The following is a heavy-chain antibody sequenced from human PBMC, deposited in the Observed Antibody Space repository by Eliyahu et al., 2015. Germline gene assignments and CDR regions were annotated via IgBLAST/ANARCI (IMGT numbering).Heavy chain of an antibody. Sequence: QVESWGGVVQPGRSLRLSCXASXFXFSSYGLHWVRQAPGKGLEWVALIXYDGSNKYYTDSVKGRFTISRDNSKNTLYLQMNSLRAEDTAVYYCAKDRPSSEDYYDSRGYPLFWGQGTMVTVSS. D-gene: IGHD3-22*01. J-gene: IGHJ3*01. CDR1: XFXFSSYG. V-gene: IGHV3-30*18. CDR2: IXYDGSNK. CDR3: AKDRPSSEDYYDSRGYPLF.